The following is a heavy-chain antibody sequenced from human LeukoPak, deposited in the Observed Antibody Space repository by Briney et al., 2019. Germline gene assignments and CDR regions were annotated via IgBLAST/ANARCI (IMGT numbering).Heavy chain of an antibody. J-gene: IGHJ4*02. CDR2: VSGSGGTT. CDR1: GFTFSSSV. V-gene: IGHV3-23*01. Sequence: GGSLRLSCEASGFTFSSSVMTWVRQAPGKGLEWVSTVSGSGGTTYYADSVKGLFTISRDNSKNSLYLEMNSLRDEDTAVYYFARVHRGYSYGRLDYWGQGTLVTVSS. CDR3: ARVHRGYSYGRLDY. D-gene: IGHD5-18*01.